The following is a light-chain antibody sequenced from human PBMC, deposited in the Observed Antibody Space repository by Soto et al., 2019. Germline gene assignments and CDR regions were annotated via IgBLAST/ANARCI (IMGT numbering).Light chain of an antibody. J-gene: IGKJ2*01. CDR2: GAS. CDR1: QSVSSSY. V-gene: IGKV3-20*01. Sequence: EIVLTQSPGTLSLSPGERATLSCRASQSVSSSYLAWYQQKPGQAPRLLIYGASSRAIGIPDRVSGSGSGTYFTLTISGLEPADFAVYYCQQYGSSPRYTFAQGTKLEVK. CDR3: QQYGSSPRYT.